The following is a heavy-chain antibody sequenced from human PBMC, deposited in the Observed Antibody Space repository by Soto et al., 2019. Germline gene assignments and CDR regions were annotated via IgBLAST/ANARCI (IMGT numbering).Heavy chain of an antibody. CDR3: VRTSPVVSAAPREYY. Sequence: EVQLVESGGGLVQPGGSLRLSCVASGFTFRSYWMHWVRQAPGKGLVWVSRINSDVSSTRYADSVKGLFTISRDNAKNTLYLQMNRLRAEDTAVYYCVRTSPVVSAAPREYYWGQGTLVTVP. V-gene: IGHV3-74*01. D-gene: IGHD2-8*02. CDR2: INSDVSST. J-gene: IGHJ4*02. CDR1: GFTFRSYW.